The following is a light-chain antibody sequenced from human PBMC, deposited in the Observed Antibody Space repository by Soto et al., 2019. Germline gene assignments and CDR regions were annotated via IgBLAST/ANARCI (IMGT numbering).Light chain of an antibody. CDR2: AAS. J-gene: IGKJ1*01. CDR3: LQDYDYPWT. CDR1: QGIRND. Sequence: AIQMTQSPSSLSASVGDRVTITCRASQGIRNDLGWYQQKPGKAPKVLIYAASSLQSGVPSRFSDSESGTDFTLTISSLQPEDSVTYYCLQDYDYPWTFGQGTKVEIK. V-gene: IGKV1-6*01.